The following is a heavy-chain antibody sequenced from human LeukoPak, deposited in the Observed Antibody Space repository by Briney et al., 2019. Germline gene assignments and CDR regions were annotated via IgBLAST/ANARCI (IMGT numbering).Heavy chain of an antibody. CDR3: AKSVVGATPNPYYFDY. D-gene: IGHD1-26*01. Sequence: GGSLRLSCAASGFTFSSYAMSWVRQAPGKGLEWVSAISGSGGSTYYADSVKGRFTISRDNSKNTLYLRMNSLRAEDTAVYYCAKSVVGATPNPYYFDYWGQGTLVTVSS. CDR1: GFTFSSYA. CDR2: ISGSGGST. J-gene: IGHJ4*02. V-gene: IGHV3-23*01.